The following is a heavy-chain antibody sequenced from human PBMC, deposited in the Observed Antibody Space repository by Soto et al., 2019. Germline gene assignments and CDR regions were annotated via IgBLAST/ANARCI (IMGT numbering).Heavy chain of an antibody. CDR2: IGAYNDNA. CDR1: GYTFTSYG. V-gene: IGHV1-18*01. D-gene: IGHD4-4*01. CDR3: ARDYFSDYVFDY. Sequence: VASVKVSCKASGYTFTSYGISWVRQAPGQGLEWMGYIGAYNDNANYAQKFRGRVTMTTDTSTTTAYMELRSLRSDDTAVYFCARDYFSDYVFDYWGQGTLVTVSS. J-gene: IGHJ4*02.